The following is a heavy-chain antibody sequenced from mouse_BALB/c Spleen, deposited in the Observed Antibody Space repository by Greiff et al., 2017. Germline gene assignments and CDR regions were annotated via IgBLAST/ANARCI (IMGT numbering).Heavy chain of an antibody. CDR3: AREGVRTPFAY. CDR1: GFTFSSYG. V-gene: IGHV5-6*01. CDR2: ISSGGSYT. Sequence: EVQLQESGGDLVKPGGSLKLSCAASGFTFSSYGMSWVRQTPDKRLEWVATISSGGSYTYYPDSVKGRFTISRDNAKNTLYLQMSSLKSEDTAMYYCAREGVRTPFAYWGQGTLVTVSA. J-gene: IGHJ3*01. D-gene: IGHD2-14*01.